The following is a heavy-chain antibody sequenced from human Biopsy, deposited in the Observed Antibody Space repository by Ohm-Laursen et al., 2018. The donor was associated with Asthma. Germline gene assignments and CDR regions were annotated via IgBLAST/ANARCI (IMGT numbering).Heavy chain of an antibody. J-gene: IGHJ4*02. Sequence: SQTLSLTCPVSADSISSNNFYWGWIRQPPGKGLEWIATISYTGSAYHNPSLKSRVTISVDTSKNHFSRKLSSVTAADTAVYYCARHWDWGSFFDYWGQGTPVTVSS. CDR2: ISYTGSA. D-gene: IGHD7-27*01. CDR3: ARHWDWGSFFDY. V-gene: IGHV4-39*01. CDR1: ADSISSNNFY.